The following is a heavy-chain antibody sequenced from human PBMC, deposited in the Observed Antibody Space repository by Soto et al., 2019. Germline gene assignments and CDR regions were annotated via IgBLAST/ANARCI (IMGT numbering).Heavy chain of an antibody. CDR1: GFTFSTYG. CDR2: ISDDGSKK. J-gene: IGHJ4*02. Sequence: PGGSLRLSCVASGFTFSTYGIHWVRQAPGKGLEWVALISDDGSKKDYADSVKGRFTISRDNSKNTLYLQMNSLRAEDTAVYYCVRDHYFDYWGQGTLVTVSS. CDR3: VRDHYFDY. V-gene: IGHV3-30*03.